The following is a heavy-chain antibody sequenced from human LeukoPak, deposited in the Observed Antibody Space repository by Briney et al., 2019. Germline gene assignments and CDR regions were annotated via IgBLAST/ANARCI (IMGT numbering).Heavy chain of an antibody. Sequence: GGSLRLSCAASGFTVSSNYMSWVRQAPGKGLEWVSVIYSGGSTYYADSVKGRFTISRDNSKNTLYLQMNSLRAEDTAVYYCARCELERRYYYYYYYMDVWGKGTTVTISS. V-gene: IGHV3-66*01. CDR2: IYSGGST. CDR3: ARCELERRYYYYYYYMDV. CDR1: GFTVSSNY. J-gene: IGHJ6*03. D-gene: IGHD1-1*01.